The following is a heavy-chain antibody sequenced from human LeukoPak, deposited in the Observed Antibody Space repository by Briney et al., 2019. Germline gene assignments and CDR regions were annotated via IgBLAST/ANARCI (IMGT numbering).Heavy chain of an antibody. CDR2: IIPIFGTA. V-gene: IGHV1-69*13. J-gene: IGHJ1*01. CDR3: ASTFKGYCSGGSCYHEYFQH. Sequence: GASMKVSCKASGGTFSSYAISWVRQAPGQGLEWMGGIIPIFGTANYAQKFQGRVTITADESTSTAYMELSSLRSEDTAVYYCASTFKGYCSGGSCYHEYFQHWGQGTLVTVSS. CDR1: GGTFSSYA. D-gene: IGHD2-15*01.